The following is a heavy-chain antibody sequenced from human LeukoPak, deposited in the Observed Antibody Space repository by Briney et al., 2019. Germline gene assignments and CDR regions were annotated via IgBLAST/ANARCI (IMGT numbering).Heavy chain of an antibody. J-gene: IGHJ3*02. Sequence: TLSLTCTVSGGSISSGGYYWSWLRQHQGKGREWIGYIYYSGSTYYNPSLQSRVTISVDTSKNQFSLKLSSVTAADTAVYYCARGRNRAFDAFDIWGQGTMVTVSA. CDR2: IYYSGST. CDR1: GGSISSGGYY. V-gene: IGHV4-31*03. CDR3: ARGRNRAFDAFDI.